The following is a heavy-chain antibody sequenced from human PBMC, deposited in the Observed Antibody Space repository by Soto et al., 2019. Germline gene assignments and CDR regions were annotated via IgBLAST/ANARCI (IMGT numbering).Heavy chain of an antibody. CDR2: ISGSGGST. V-gene: IGHV3-23*01. J-gene: IGHJ4*02. CDR1: GFTLNRYA. D-gene: IGHD3-3*01. CDR3: ALRFGLPGFDY. Sequence: GGSLRLSCAASGFTLNRYAMNWVRQVPGKGLEWVSVISGSGGSTYYADSVKGRFTISRDNSKNTLYLQMNSLRAEDTAVYYCALRFGLPGFDYWGQGTLVTVSS.